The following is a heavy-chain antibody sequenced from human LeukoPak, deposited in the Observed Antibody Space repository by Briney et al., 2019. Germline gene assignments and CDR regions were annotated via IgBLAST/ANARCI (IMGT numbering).Heavy chain of an antibody. CDR2: ISSSSSYI. Sequence: GGSLRLSCAASGFTFSSYSMNWVRQAPGKGLEWVSSISSSSSYIYYADSVKGRFTISRDNAKNSLYLQMNSLRAEDTAVYYCASLYYYDSSGYYYGHDAFDIWGQGTMVTVSS. CDR3: ASLYYYDSSGYYYGHDAFDI. CDR1: GFTFSSYS. V-gene: IGHV3-21*01. J-gene: IGHJ3*02. D-gene: IGHD3-22*01.